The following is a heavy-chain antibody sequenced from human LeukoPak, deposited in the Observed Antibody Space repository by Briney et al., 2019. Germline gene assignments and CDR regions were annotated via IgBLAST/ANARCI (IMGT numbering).Heavy chain of an antibody. V-gene: IGHV3-23*01. Sequence: PGGSLRLSCAASGFTFSSYAMSWVRQAPGKGLEWVSAISGSGGSTYYADSVKGRFIISRDNSKNTLYLQMNSLRAEDTAVYYCAKDPRDYDSSGYYLYYFDYWGQGTLVTVSS. CDR1: GFTFSSYA. J-gene: IGHJ4*02. D-gene: IGHD3-22*01. CDR3: AKDPRDYDSSGYYLYYFDY. CDR2: ISGSGGST.